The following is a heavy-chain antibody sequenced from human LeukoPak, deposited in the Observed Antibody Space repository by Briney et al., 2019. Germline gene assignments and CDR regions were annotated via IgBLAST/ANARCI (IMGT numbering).Heavy chain of an antibody. J-gene: IGHJ4*02. Sequence: GGSLRLSCAASGFTLSGYFMSWVRQAPGEGLEWVASIKGDGSEKYYVDSVKGRFTISRDNAKNSLYLQMNSLRAEDTAVYYCARDRGWRSGGYYLYYFDFWGQGTLVTVSS. V-gene: IGHV3-7*01. CDR3: ARDRGWRSGGYYLYYFDF. D-gene: IGHD3-22*01. CDR2: IKGDGSEK. CDR1: GFTLSGYF.